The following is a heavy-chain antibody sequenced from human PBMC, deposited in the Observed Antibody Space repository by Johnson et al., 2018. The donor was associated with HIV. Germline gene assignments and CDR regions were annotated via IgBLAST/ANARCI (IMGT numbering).Heavy chain of an antibody. V-gene: IGHV3-30*02. CDR2: IRYDGRNK. D-gene: IGHD2-15*01. Sequence: QLVESGGGVVQPGGSLRLSCAASGFNFNNYGMHWVRQAPGKGLEWVAFIRYDGRNKYYADSVNGRFTISSDYSKSTLYLRMNSLRAEDATVCYCATDTCAPQGSCSGGRWSCYGSDIWGRGTKVTVSS. J-gene: IGHJ3*02. CDR1: GFNFNNYG. CDR3: ATDTCAPQGSCSGGRWSCYGSDI.